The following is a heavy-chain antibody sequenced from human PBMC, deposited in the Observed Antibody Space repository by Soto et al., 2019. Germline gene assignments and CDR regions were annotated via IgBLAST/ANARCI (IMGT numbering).Heavy chain of an antibody. CDR2: ISCSGSHT. Sequence: PXXSQTLVWPPSGXTFTRGPMSGVRLTAGKGLEWVSSISCSGSHTFYADSVRGRFTISRENSKKQVFIQMNNMRDEYTGVYFCARDRATFDYWGRGPRCTVS. J-gene: IGHJ4*02. CDR3: ARDRATFDY. D-gene: IGHD1-26*01. V-gene: IGHV3-23*01. CDR1: GXTFTRGP.